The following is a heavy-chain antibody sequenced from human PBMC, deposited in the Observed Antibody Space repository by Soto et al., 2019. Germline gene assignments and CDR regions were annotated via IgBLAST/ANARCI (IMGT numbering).Heavy chain of an antibody. CDR1: GYSFTSYW. Sequence: PGESLKISCKGSGYSFTSYWISWVRQMPGKGLEWMGRIDPSDSYTNYSPSFQGHVTISADKSISTAYLQWSSLKASDTAMYYCARDDSSGYYHSSMDVWGQGTPVTVYS. CDR3: ARDDSSGYYHSSMDV. CDR2: IDPSDSYT. V-gene: IGHV5-10-1*01. D-gene: IGHD3-22*01. J-gene: IGHJ6*02.